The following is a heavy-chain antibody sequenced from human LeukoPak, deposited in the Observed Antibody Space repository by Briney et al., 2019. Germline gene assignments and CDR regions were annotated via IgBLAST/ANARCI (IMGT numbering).Heavy chain of an antibody. CDR3: ASRVTTSFDY. CDR1: GFTFSSYG. V-gene: IGHV3-30*02. CDR2: IRDDGSNK. J-gene: IGHJ4*02. D-gene: IGHD4-11*01. Sequence: GESLRLSCAASGFTFSSYGMHWVRQAPGKGLEWVTFIRDDGSNKYYADSVKGRFTISRDNSESTLYLQMNSLRAEDTAVYYCASRVTTSFDYWGQGTLVTVSS.